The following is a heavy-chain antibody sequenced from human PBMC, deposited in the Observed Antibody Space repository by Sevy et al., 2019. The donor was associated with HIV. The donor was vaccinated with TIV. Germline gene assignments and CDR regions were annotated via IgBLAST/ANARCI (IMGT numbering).Heavy chain of an antibody. D-gene: IGHD5-12*01. CDR1: GFTFSTYG. J-gene: IGHJ4*02. CDR2: IWFDGSNT. Sequence: GGSLRLSCVASGFTFSTYGMHWVRQAPGKGLEWVAVIWFDGSNTYYADSVKGRFTIPRDIGKNTLHLQMNSRRAEDTVVYYCAGDLEFYDYGGYGPAFMPDYWGQGTLVTVSS. CDR3: AGDLEFYDYGGYGPAFMPDY. V-gene: IGHV3-33*01.